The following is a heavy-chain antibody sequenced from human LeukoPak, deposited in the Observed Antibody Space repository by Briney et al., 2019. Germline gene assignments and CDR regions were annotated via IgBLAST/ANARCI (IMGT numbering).Heavy chain of an antibody. D-gene: IGHD2-2*01. V-gene: IGHV3-7*01. CDR3: ARALDSSSSRYQAFEE. Sequence: PGGSLRPSCSASGFTFSNYWMSWVRRAPGKGLEWVANIKQDESEKYYVDSVKGRFTISRDNAKSSLYLQMNSLRAEDTAVYYCARALDSSSSRYQAFEEWGQGTLVTVSS. J-gene: IGHJ4*02. CDR2: IKQDESEK. CDR1: GFTFSNYW.